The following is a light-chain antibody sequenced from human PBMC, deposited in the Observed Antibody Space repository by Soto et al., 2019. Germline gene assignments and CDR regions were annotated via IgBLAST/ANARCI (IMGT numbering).Light chain of an antibody. Sequence: QSVLTQPASVSGSPGQSITISCTGTSSDVGSHNLVSWYQQHPGKAPELIIYEVNKRPSGVSNRFSGSKSGNTASLTIFGLQTEDEADYYCCSFAGSGTYVFGTGTKVTVL. CDR1: SSDVGSHNL. CDR3: CSFAGSGTYV. V-gene: IGLV2-23*02. J-gene: IGLJ1*01. CDR2: EVN.